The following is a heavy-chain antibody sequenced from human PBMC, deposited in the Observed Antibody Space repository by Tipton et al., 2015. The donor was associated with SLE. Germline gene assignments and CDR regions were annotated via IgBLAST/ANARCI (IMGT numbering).Heavy chain of an antibody. CDR1: GGSMRSRNW. J-gene: IGHJ3*01. V-gene: IGHV4-4*01. Sequence: TLSLTCAVSGGSMRSRNWWSWVRQPPGKGLEWIGEIHHSGSTNSNPSLKSRVTISVDKSKNQFSLKLSSVTAADTAVYFCTRGPVGSGYYSSSDAFDFWGQGTMVTVSS. CDR3: TRGPVGSGYYSSSDAFDF. D-gene: IGHD3-22*01. CDR2: IHHSGST.